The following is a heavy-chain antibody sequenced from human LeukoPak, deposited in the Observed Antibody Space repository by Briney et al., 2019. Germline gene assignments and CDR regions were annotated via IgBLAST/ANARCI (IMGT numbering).Heavy chain of an antibody. CDR2: IYHSGST. CDR1: GGSISSGGYY. J-gene: IGHJ2*01. CDR3: ARGIPSVAAGTGWYFDL. V-gene: IGHV4-30-2*01. Sequence: SQTLSLTCTVPGGSISSGGYYWSWIRQPPGKGLEWIGYIYHSGSTYYNPSLKSRVTISVDTSKNQFSLKLTSVTAADTAVYYCARGIPSVAAGTGWYFDLWGRGTLVTVSS. D-gene: IGHD6-13*01.